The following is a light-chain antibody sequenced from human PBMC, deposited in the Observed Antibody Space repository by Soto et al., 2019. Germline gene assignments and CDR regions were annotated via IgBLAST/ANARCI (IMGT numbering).Light chain of an antibody. CDR2: DVS. V-gene: IGLV2-14*01. CDR3: SSYTVSSTVI. J-gene: IGLJ2*01. CDR1: SSDVGGYNY. Sequence: QSALTQPASVSGSPGQSITISCTGTSSDVGGYNYVSWYQQHPGKAPKLMIYDVSNRPSGVSNRFSGSRSGNTASLIISGLQTEDEADYYCSSYTVSSTVIFGGGTKLIVL.